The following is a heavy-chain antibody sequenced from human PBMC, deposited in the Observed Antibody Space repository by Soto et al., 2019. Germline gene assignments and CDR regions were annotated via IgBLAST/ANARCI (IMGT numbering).Heavy chain of an antibody. D-gene: IGHD5-12*01. CDR1: GFTFDDYA. J-gene: IGHJ3*02. CDR2: ISWNSGSI. Sequence: GGSLRLSCAASGFTFDDYAMHWVRQAPGKGLEWVSGISWNSGSIGYADSVKGRFTISRDNAKNSLYLQMNSLRAEDTALYYCAKDRGYAPDAFDIWGQGTMVTVSS. V-gene: IGHV3-9*01. CDR3: AKDRGYAPDAFDI.